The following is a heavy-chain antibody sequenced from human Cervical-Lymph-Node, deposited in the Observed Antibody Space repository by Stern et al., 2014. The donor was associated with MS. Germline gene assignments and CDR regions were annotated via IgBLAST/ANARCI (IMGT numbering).Heavy chain of an antibody. V-gene: IGHV3-30*03. J-gene: IGHJ4*02. CDR3: ARKSLTATGNDY. Sequence: QDQLVQSGGGVVQPGKSLRLSCAGSGFTFRNYAMHWVRQAPGKGLEWVSVISYDGANKYYADSVKGRFIISRDNSKNTVYLQMNSLRTEDTAIYYCARKSLTATGNDYWGQGTLVTVSS. CDR2: ISYDGANK. D-gene: IGHD3-9*01. CDR1: GFTFRNYA.